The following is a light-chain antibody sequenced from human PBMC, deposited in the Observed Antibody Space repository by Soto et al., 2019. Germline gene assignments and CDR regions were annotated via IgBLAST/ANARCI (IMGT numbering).Light chain of an antibody. CDR2: EVN. J-gene: IGLJ1*01. Sequence: QSALTQPASVSGSPGQSITISCTGTSSDVGGYNCVSWYQQHPAKAPKLFIYEVNNRPSGVSNRFSGSKSGNTASLTISGLQAEDEADYYCCSHTRSSTYVFGSGTKLTVL. CDR3: CSHTRSSTYV. V-gene: IGLV2-14*01. CDR1: SSDVGGYNC.